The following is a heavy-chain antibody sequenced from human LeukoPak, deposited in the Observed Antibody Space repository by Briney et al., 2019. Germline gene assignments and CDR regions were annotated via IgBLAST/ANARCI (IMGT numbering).Heavy chain of an antibody. CDR2: INPNSGGT. J-gene: IGHJ4*02. CDR1: GYTFTGYY. CDR3: ARGGYSSPHGLDY. V-gene: IGHV1-2*02. D-gene: IGHD6-13*01. Sequence: ASVKVSCKASGYTFTGYYMHWVRQAPGQGLEWMGWINPNSGGTNYAQKLQGRVTMTRDTSTSTVYMELSSLRSEDTAVYYCARGGYSSPHGLDYWGQGTLVTVSS.